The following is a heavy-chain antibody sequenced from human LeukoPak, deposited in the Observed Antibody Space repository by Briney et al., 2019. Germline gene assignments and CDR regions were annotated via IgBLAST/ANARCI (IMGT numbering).Heavy chain of an antibody. D-gene: IGHD6-19*01. CDR1: GGSISSSSYY. V-gene: IGHV4-39*01. CDR3: ARSYTSGWAYLGY. CDR2: IYYSGST. J-gene: IGHJ4*02. Sequence: SETLSLTCTVSGGSISSSSYYWGWIRQPPGKGLEWIGSIYYSGSTYYNPSLKSRVTISVDTSKNQFSLKLSSVTAADTAVYYCARSYTSGWAYLGYWGQGTLVTVSS.